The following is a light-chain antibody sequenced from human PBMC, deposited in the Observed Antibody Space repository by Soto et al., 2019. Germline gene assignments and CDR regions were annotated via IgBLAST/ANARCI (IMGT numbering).Light chain of an antibody. CDR1: QSVRSD. Sequence: EIVLTQSPATLSLSPGERATLSCRASQSVRSDLAWYQQKPGQAPRLLIYDVSDRATGVPARFSGSGSGTDFTLTIGSLEPEDSAVYYCQQRDSWPLTFGGGTKVEIK. J-gene: IGKJ4*01. CDR2: DVS. V-gene: IGKV3-11*01. CDR3: QQRDSWPLT.